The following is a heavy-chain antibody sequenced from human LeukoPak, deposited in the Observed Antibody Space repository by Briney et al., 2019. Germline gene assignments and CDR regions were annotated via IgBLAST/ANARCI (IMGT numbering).Heavy chain of an antibody. J-gene: IGHJ4*02. CDR2: INHSGST. V-gene: IGHV4-34*01. D-gene: IGHD3-10*01. CDR1: GGSFSGYY. Sequence: SETLSLTCAVYGGSFSGYYWSWIRQPPGKGLEWIGEINHSGSTNYNLSLKSRVTISVDTSKNQFSLKLSSVTAEDTAVYYCAKDVRGITMVRGVITPGYWGQGTLVTVSS. CDR3: AKDVRGITMVRGVITPGY.